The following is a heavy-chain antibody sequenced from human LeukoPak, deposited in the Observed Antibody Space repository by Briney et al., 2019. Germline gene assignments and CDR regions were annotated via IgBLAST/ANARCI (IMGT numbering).Heavy chain of an antibody. J-gene: IGHJ4*02. CDR2: IYYSEST. CDR1: GGSISSYY. V-gene: IGHV4-59*08. Sequence: SETLSLTCTVSGGSISSYYWSWIRQPPGKGLEWIGYIYYSESTNYNPSLKSRVTISVDTSKNQFSLKLSSVTAADTAVYYCARHNWNYDYWGQGTLVTVSS. D-gene: IGHD1-7*01. CDR3: ARHNWNYDY.